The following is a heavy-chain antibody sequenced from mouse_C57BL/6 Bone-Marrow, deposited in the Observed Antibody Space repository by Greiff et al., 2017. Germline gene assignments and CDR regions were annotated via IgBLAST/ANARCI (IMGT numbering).Heavy chain of an antibody. J-gene: IGHJ4*01. V-gene: IGHV5-12*01. CDR1: GFTFSDYY. Sequence: EVKLVESGGGLVQPGGSLKLSCAASGFTFSDYYMYWVRQTPEKRLEWVAYISNGGGSTYYPDTVKGRITISRDNAKNTLYLQMSSLKSEDTAMYYGASSPTSYAMDYWGQGTSVTVSS. CDR2: ISNGGGST. CDR3: ASSPTSYAMDY.